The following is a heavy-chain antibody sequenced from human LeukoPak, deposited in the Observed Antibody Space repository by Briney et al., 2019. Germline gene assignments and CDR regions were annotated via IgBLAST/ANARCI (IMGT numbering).Heavy chain of an antibody. V-gene: IGHV3-30*02. J-gene: IGHJ4*02. CDR3: ARRLPDSGSYSPDY. D-gene: IGHD3-10*01. CDR2: IKFDGSQK. Sequence: TGGSLRLSCAPSGFTFSSFDMHWVRQPPDKGLERVAFIKFDGSQKYYADSVRGRFTVSRYNSRNMLYLQLDSLRDDDTAVYFCARRLPDSGSYSPDYWGQGTLVTVSS. CDR1: GFTFSSFD.